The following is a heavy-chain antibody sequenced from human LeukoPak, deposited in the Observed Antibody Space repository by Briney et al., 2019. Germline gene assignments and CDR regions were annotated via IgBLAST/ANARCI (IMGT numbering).Heavy chain of an antibody. Sequence: SETLSLTCAVSGDSISSGGYSWSWIRQPPGTGLEWIGYIYYSGSTYYNPSLKSRLSISVDTSKNQFSLKLSSVTAADTAVYYCARSNGFIDYWGQGTLVTVSS. CDR3: ARSNGFIDY. D-gene: IGHD2-8*01. CDR1: GDSISSGGYS. CDR2: IYYSGST. V-gene: IGHV4-30-4*07. J-gene: IGHJ4*02.